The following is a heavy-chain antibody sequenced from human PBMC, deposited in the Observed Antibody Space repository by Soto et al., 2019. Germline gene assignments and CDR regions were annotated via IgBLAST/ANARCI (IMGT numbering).Heavy chain of an antibody. J-gene: IGHJ6*02. V-gene: IGHV4-31*03. CDR2: IYYSGST. CDR1: GGSISSGGYY. Sequence: PSETLSLTGTVSGGSISSGGYYWSWIRQHPGKGLEWIGYIYYSGSTYYNPSLKSRVTISVDTSKNQFSLKLSSVTAADTAVYYCARDFSTVVYYYGMDVPGPVTKFTVS. CDR3: ARDFSTVVYYYGMDV. D-gene: IGHD3-3*01.